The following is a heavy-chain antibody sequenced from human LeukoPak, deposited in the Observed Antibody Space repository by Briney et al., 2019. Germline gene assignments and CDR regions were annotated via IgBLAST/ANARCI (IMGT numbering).Heavy chain of an antibody. V-gene: IGHV5-51*01. J-gene: IGHJ3*02. CDR3: ARARGTYANDAFDI. CDR1: GSSFTNYW. CDR2: IFPADSDT. D-gene: IGHD1-26*01. Sequence: GSSLQISCQGSGSSFTNYWIGWGRRIPGIGLEWRGIIFPADSDTRYSPSFQGQVTISADKSISTAYLHWSSLRSSDTAMYYCARARGTYANDAFDIWGQGRMVTVS.